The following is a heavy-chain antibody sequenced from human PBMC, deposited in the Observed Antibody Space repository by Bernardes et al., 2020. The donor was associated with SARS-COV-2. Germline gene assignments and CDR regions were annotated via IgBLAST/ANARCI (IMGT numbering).Heavy chain of an antibody. J-gene: IGHJ4*02. Sequence: SKTLYLICTVCSDSISTSSYYYCTMIRQPPGKGLAWIGYIYYFGNANYNPSLKSRVTMSVDTSKNQFSLNLSSVTAADTALYYCVRGSDYGIDYWGQGTLVTVSS. CDR3: VRGSDYGIDY. D-gene: IGHD4-17*01. CDR1: SDSISTSSYYY. CDR2: IYYFGNA. V-gene: IGHV4-61*01.